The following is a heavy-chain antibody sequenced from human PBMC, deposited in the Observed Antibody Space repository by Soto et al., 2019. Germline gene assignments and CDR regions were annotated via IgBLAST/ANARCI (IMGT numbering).Heavy chain of an antibody. D-gene: IGHD4-17*01. CDR3: ARRLCDGGVCYFDY. V-gene: IGHV4-30-2*01. J-gene: IGHJ4*02. CDR1: GGSISSGGYS. Sequence: SETLSLTCAVSGGSISSGGYSWSWIRQPPGKGLEWIGYIYHSGSTYYNPSLKSRVTISVDRSKNQFSLKLSSVTAADTAVYYCARRLCDGGVCYFDYWGQGTLVTVSS. CDR2: IYHSGST.